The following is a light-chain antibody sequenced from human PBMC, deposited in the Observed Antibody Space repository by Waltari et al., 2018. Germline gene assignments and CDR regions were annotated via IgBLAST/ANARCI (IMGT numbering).Light chain of an antibody. V-gene: IGKV1-5*03. Sequence: DIQMTQSPSTLSASVRDRVTITCRASQSISNWFAWYQQKPGKPPKLVIYKASSLQSGVPSRFSGSGYGTEFTLTIDSLQPDDFATFYCQQYNTYPYTFGQGTKLEIK. CDR1: QSISNW. CDR2: KAS. J-gene: IGKJ2*01. CDR3: QQYNTYPYT.